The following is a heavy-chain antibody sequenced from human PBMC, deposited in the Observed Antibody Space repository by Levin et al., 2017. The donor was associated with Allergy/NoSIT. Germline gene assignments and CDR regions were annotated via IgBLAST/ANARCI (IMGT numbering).Heavy chain of an antibody. Sequence: RSQTLSLTCAVYGGSFSGFHWSWLRQSPGKGLEWIGEIYHSGSTNYNPSLKSRVTISVDTSKNQFSLKLSSVTAADTAVYYCARGGYCSSTSCPGGDYYYYYMDVWGKGTTVTVSS. CDR1: GGSFSGFH. J-gene: IGHJ6*03. D-gene: IGHD2-2*01. CDR3: ARGGYCSSTSCPGGDYYYYYMDV. CDR2: IYHSGST. V-gene: IGHV4-34*01.